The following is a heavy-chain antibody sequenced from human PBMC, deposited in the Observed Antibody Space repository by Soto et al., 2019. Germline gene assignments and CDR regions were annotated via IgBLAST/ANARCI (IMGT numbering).Heavy chain of an antibody. CDR3: ARGGDYFLSRSCFDP. D-gene: IGHD4-17*01. Sequence: QVQLVQSGAEVKKPGSSVKVSCKASGGTFSSYAISWVRQAPGQGLEWMGGIIPIFGTANYAQKFQGRVTITADESTSTAYLDLSTLRSEDTAVYYCARGGDYFLSRSCFDPWGQGTLVTVSS. CDR2: IIPIFGTA. V-gene: IGHV1-69*12. CDR1: GGTFSSYA. J-gene: IGHJ5*02.